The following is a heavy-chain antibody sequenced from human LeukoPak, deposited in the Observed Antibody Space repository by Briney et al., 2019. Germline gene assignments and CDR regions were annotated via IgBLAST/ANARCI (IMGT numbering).Heavy chain of an antibody. D-gene: IGHD3-10*01. Sequence: GGSLRLSCAASGFTFSSYAMSWVRQAPGKGLEWVSGFSGSGGSTYYADSLKGRSTISRDNSKSTLYLQMNSLRAEDTAVYYCARDPREVRGVISPAPSYFDYWGQGTLVTVSS. CDR3: ARDPREVRGVISPAPSYFDY. CDR1: GFTFSSYA. V-gene: IGHV3-23*01. J-gene: IGHJ4*02. CDR2: FSGSGGST.